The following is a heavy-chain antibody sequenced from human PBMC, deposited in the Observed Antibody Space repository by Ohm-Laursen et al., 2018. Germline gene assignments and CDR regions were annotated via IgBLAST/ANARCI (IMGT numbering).Heavy chain of an antibody. D-gene: IGHD4-17*01. Sequence: GSLRLSCTASGFTFSSNSMNWVRQAPGKGMEWVSYISSSSSTIYYADSVKGRFTISRDNAKNSMHLQMNSLRAEDTAVYYCASYLAGDPYYFDYWGQGTLVTVSS. CDR2: ISSSSSTI. CDR3: ASYLAGDPYYFDY. V-gene: IGHV3-48*01. CDR1: GFTFSSNS. J-gene: IGHJ4*02.